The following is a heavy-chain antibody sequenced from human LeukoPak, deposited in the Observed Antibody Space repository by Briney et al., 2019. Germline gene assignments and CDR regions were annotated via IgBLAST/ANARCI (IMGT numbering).Heavy chain of an antibody. CDR3: AKEYSSSSGGLDY. J-gene: IGHJ4*02. CDR2: ISGSGTT. V-gene: IGHV3-23*01. CDR1: GFSFSSCA. D-gene: IGHD6-6*01. Sequence: GGSLRLSCAASGFSFSSCAMSWLRQAPGKGLEWVSGISGSGTTYYADSVKGRFTISRDNSKNTRYLQMSSLRAEDTAVYYCAKEYSSSSGGLDYWGQGTLVTVSS.